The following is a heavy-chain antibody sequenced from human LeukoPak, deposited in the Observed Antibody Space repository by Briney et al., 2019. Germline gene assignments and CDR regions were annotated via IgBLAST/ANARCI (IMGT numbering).Heavy chain of an antibody. CDR2: IWYDGSNK. D-gene: IGHD6-19*01. CDR1: GFTFSSYG. CDR3: AKDLAMYSSPTAFDI. J-gene: IGHJ3*02. V-gene: IGHV3-33*06. Sequence: GGSLRLSCAASGFTFSSYGMHWVRQAPGKGLEWVAVIWYDGSNKYYADSVKGRFTISRDNSKNTLYLQMNSLRAEDTAVYYCAKDLAMYSSPTAFDIWGQGTMVTVSS.